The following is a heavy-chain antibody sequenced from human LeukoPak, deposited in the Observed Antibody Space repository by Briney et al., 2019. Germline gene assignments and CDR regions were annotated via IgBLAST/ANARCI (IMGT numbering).Heavy chain of an antibody. V-gene: IGHV3-30*02. D-gene: IGHD3-10*01. CDR2: IRYDGSNK. CDR1: GFTFSSYG. Sequence: GGSLRLSCAASGFTFSSYGMHWVRQAPGKGLEWVAFIRYDGSNKYYADSVKGRFTISRDNSKNTLYLQMNSLRAEDTAVYYCARHLWFGELLDAFDIWGQGTMVTVSS. J-gene: IGHJ3*02. CDR3: ARHLWFGELLDAFDI.